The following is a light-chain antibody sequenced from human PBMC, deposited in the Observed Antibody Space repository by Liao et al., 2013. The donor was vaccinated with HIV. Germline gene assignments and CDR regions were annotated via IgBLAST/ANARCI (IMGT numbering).Light chain of an antibody. Sequence: YELTQPPSVSVSPGQTATITCTGDALPTQYVHWYRQKPGQAPVLLIYEDFERPSGIPDRFSGSTSGTTVTLTISGVQAEDEADYYCQSADISGTYVVFGGGTKLTVL. CDR1: ALPTQY. CDR3: QSADISGTYVV. CDR2: EDF. J-gene: IGLJ2*01. V-gene: IGLV3-25*03.